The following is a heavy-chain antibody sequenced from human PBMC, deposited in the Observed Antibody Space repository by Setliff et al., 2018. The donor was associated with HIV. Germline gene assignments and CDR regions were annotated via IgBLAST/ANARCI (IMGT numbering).Heavy chain of an antibody. D-gene: IGHD4-17*01. CDR2: IIPILGIA. Sequence: ASVKVSCKASGYTFTSYGISWVRQAPGQGLEWMGGIIPILGIANYAQKFQGRVTMTRDTSISTAYMELSRLRSDDTALYYCARDDYGDYEGYYYYYMDVWGKGTTVTVSS. CDR3: ARDDYGDYEGYYYYYMDV. J-gene: IGHJ6*03. V-gene: IGHV1-2*02. CDR1: GYTFTSYG.